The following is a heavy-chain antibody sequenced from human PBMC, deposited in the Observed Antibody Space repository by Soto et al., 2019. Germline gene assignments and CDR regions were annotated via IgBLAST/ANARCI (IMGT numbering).Heavy chain of an antibody. D-gene: IGHD6-13*01. CDR1: GGSISSYY. V-gene: IGHV4-59*01. CDR3: ARVGVEQKLNY. Sequence: SETLSLTCTVSGGSISSYYWSWIRQPPGKGLEWIGYIYYSGSTNYNPSLKSRVTISVDTPKTHFSLKLSFVTAADTAVYYCARVGVEQKLNYWGQGTLVTVSS. CDR2: IYYSGST. J-gene: IGHJ4*02.